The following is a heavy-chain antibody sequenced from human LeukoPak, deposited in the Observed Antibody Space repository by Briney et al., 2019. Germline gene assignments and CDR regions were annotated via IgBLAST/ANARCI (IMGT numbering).Heavy chain of an antibody. V-gene: IGHV4-39*01. J-gene: IGHJ4*02. CDR2: IYYSGTT. D-gene: IGHD2-8*02. CDR1: VGSFSSSSCF. Sequence: SETLSLTCTVSVGSFSSSSCFWVWIRQPPGKGLEWIGSIYYSGTTYYSPSLKSRLTISVDTSKNQVSLNLNPVTAADTALNYCGRFVLGNYSFDYWGQGTLVTVSS. CDR3: GRFVLGNYSFDY.